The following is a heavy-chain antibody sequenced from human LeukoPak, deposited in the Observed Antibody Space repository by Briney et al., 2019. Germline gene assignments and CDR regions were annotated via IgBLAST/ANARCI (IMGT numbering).Heavy chain of an antibody. Sequence: ASVKVSCKASGFIFATCTMHWVRQAPGQSLEWMGWISAGNANTKYSQKFQGRVTITRDTSASTAYMELNSLRSEDTAVYYCASEGDSSWSFDYWGQGTLVTVPS. CDR3: ASEGDSSWSFDY. V-gene: IGHV1-3*01. CDR2: ISAGNANT. J-gene: IGHJ4*02. CDR1: GFIFATCT. D-gene: IGHD6-13*01.